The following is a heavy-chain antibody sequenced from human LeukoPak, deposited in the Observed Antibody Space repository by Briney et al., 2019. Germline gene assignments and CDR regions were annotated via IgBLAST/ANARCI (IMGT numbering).Heavy chain of an antibody. CDR3: AKENYDDYGDPYYYPFSMDA. CDR1: GFTFSSYG. Sequence: GGSLRLSCAASGFTFSSYGMSWVRQAPGKGLEWVSYISGSGGSTYYADSVKGRFTISRDNSKNTLYLQMNSLRAEDTAVYYCAKENYDDYGDPYYYPFSMDACGTETTVTISS. D-gene: IGHD4-17*01. J-gene: IGHJ6*03. CDR2: ISGSGGST. V-gene: IGHV3-23*01.